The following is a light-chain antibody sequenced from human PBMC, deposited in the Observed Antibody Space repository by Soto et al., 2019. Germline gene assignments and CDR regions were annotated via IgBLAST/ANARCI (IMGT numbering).Light chain of an antibody. V-gene: IGKV3-20*01. CDR1: QSVNSNY. J-gene: IGKJ1*01. Sequence: EIVLTQSPGTLSLSPGERATLSCRASQSVNSNYLAWHQQKPGQAPRLLIYGVSSRATGIPDRFSGSGSGTDFTLTISRLEPEDFAVYYCQQYNKWPPRTFGQGTKVDIK. CDR2: GVS. CDR3: QQYNKWPPRT.